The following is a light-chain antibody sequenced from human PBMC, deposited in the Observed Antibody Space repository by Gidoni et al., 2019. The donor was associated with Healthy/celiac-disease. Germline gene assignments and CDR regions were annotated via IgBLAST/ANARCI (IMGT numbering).Light chain of an antibody. CDR3: QQYGSSPRT. Sequence: EILSTQSPGTLSLSPGERATLSCRASQSVSSSYLAWYQRKPGQAPRLLIYGASSRATGIPDRFSGSGSGTDFTLTISRLEPEDFAVYYCQQYGSSPRTFGQGTKVEIK. J-gene: IGKJ1*01. CDR2: GAS. V-gene: IGKV3-20*01. CDR1: QSVSSSY.